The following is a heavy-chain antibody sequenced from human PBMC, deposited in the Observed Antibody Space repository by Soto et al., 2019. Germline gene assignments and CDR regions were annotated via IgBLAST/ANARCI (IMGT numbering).Heavy chain of an antibody. CDR2: IWYDGSNK. CDR3: ARGGPGHRQVYYYGMDV. V-gene: IGHV3-33*01. J-gene: IGHJ6*02. CDR1: GFTFSSYG. Sequence: QVQLVESGGGVVQPGRSLRLSCAASGFTFSSYGMHWVRQAPGKGLEWVAVIWYDGSNKYYADSVKGRFTISRDNSKNTLDLQMNSLRAEDTAVYYCARGGPGHRQVYYYGMDVWGQGTTVTVSS.